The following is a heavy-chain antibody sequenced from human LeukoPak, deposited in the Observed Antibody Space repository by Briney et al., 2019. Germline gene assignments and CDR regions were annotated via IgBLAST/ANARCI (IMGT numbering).Heavy chain of an antibody. CDR2: ISSSGGRT. D-gene: IGHD6-13*01. V-gene: IGHV3-64D*09. Sequence: PGGSLRLSCSASGFTFSSYAMHWVRQAPGKGLEYVSAISSSGGRTYYADSVRGRFTISRDNSKNTLYLQMSSLRAENTAVYYCVKGRYSSSWEFDQWGQGTLVIVSS. CDR1: GFTFSSYA. CDR3: VKGRYSSSWEFDQ. J-gene: IGHJ4*02.